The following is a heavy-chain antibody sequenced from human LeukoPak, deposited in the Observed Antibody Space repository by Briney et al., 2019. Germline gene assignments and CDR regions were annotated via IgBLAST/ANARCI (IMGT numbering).Heavy chain of an antibody. J-gene: IGHJ4*02. Sequence: SETLSLTCTVSGGSISSYYWSWIRQPAGKGLEWIGRIYTSGSTNYNPSLKSRVTMSVDTSKNQFSLKLSSVTAADTAVYYCASIDIQTPLRSYPFDYWGQGTLVTVSS. CDR1: GGSISSYY. CDR3: ASIDIQTPLRSYPFDY. V-gene: IGHV4-4*07. CDR2: IYTSGST. D-gene: IGHD3-16*02.